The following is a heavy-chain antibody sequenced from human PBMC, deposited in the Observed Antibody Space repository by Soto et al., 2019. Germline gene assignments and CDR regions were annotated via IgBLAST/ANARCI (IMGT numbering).Heavy chain of an antibody. CDR1: GFTFSSYA. V-gene: IGHV3-23*01. Sequence: EVQLLESGGGLVQPGGSLRLSCAASGFTFSSYAMSCVRQASGKWLEWVSAISGSGGSTYYADCVKAQLTISRDNSKNTLYLQMNSLRADDTAVYYCAKEPRLGGYFDYWGEGTLVTVSS. CDR2: ISGSGGST. CDR3: AKEPRLGGYFDY. J-gene: IGHJ4*02.